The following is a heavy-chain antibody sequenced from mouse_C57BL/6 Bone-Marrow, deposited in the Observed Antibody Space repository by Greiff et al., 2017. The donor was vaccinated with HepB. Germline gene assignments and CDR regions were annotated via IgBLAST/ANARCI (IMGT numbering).Heavy chain of an antibody. V-gene: IGHV5-4*01. Sequence: DVPLVESVCGFVMPGSSLKLSCAASGFSFSFYSLSFVRPTPVMSLEWVATISDGCSYTYYPDNVKGRFTISRDNAKNNLYLQMSHLKSEDTAMYYCARDKGTTVVGDYFDYWGQGTTLTVSS. CDR2: ISDGCSYT. J-gene: IGHJ2*01. D-gene: IGHD1-1*01. CDR1: GFSFSFYS. CDR3: ARDKGTTVVGDYFDY.